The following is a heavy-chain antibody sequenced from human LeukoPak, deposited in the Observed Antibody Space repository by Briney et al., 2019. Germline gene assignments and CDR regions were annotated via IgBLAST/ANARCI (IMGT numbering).Heavy chain of an antibody. CDR2: INWNGGST. Sequence: GGSLRLSCAASGFTFDDYGMSWVRQAPGKGLEWVSGINWNGGSTGYADSVKGRFTISRDNAKNSLYLQMNSLRAEDTALYYCARVMIVVVDDAFDIWGQGTMVTVSS. CDR3: ARVMIVVVDDAFDI. D-gene: IGHD3-22*01. CDR1: GFTFDDYG. J-gene: IGHJ3*02. V-gene: IGHV3-20*04.